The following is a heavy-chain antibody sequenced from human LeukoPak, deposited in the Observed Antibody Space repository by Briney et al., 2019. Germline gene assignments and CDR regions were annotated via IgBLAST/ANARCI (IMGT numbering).Heavy chain of an antibody. CDR2: IYSGGST. Sequence: QSGGSLRLSCAASGFTVSSNYMSWVRQAPGKGLEWVSVIYSGGSTYYADSAKGRFTISRDNSKNTLYLQMNSLRAEDTAVYYCARVFEGRGSYYVDYWGQGTLVTVSS. CDR3: ARVFEGRGSYYVDY. CDR1: GFTVSSNY. D-gene: IGHD1-26*01. V-gene: IGHV3-66*01. J-gene: IGHJ4*02.